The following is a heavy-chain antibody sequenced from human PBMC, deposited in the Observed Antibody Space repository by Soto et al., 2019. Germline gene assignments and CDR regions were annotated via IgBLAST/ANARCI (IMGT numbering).Heavy chain of an antibody. CDR3: ARQGYCSGGSCYSGGFWFDP. CDR1: GYRFSLYH. CDR2: INVGNGAT. J-gene: IGHJ5*02. V-gene: IGHV1-3*01. D-gene: IGHD2-15*01. Sequence: ASVKVCCKASGYRFSLYHMHWVRQAPGERHEWMGWINVGNGATKYSQKFQGRVTITRDTSASTVYMEVSSLRSEDTALFYCARQGYCSGGSCYSGGFWFDPWG.